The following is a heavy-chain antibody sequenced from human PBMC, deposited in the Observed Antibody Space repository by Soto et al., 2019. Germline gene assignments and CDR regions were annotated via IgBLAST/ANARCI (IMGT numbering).Heavy chain of an antibody. V-gene: IGHV3-30-3*01. CDR3: ARDYDFWSGYIGYYYYYGMDV. Sequence: QVQLLESGGGVVQPGRSLRLSCAASGFTFSSYAMHWVRQAPGKGLEWVVVISYDGSNKYYADSVKGRFTISRDNSKNTLYLQMNSLRAEDTAVYYCARDYDFWSGYIGYYYYYGMDVWGQGTTVTVSS. CDR1: GFTFSSYA. CDR2: ISYDGSNK. J-gene: IGHJ6*02. D-gene: IGHD3-3*01.